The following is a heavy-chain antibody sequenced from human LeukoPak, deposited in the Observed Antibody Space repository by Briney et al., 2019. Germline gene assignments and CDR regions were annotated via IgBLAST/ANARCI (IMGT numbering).Heavy chain of an antibody. Sequence: PGGSLRLSCAASGFTFSSYAMSWVRQAPGKGLEWVSAISGSGGSTYYADSVRGRFTISRDNSKNTLYLQMNSLRAEDTAVYYCATQALSSGSYYFDYWGQGTLVTVSS. CDR1: GFTFSSYA. V-gene: IGHV3-23*01. J-gene: IGHJ4*02. CDR2: ISGSGGST. D-gene: IGHD6-19*01. CDR3: ATQALSSGSYYFDY.